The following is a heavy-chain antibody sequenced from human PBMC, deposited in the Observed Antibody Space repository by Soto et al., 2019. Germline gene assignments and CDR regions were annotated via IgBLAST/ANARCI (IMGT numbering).Heavy chain of an antibody. Sequence: GGSLRLSCAASGFTFSSYSMNWVRQAPGKGLEWVSSISSSSSYIYYADSVKGRFTISRDNAKNSLYLQMNSLRAEDTAVYYCARGEGGSSYYYYYGMDVWGQGTTVTVSS. D-gene: IGHD1-26*01. V-gene: IGHV3-21*01. CDR1: GFTFSSYS. CDR2: ISSSSSYI. J-gene: IGHJ6*02. CDR3: ARGEGGSSYYYYYGMDV.